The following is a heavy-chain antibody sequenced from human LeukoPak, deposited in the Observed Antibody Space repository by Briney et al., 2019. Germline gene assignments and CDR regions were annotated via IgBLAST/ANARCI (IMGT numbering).Heavy chain of an antibody. Sequence: GASVKVSCKASGYTFTSYGISWVRQAPGQGLEWMGGIIPIFGTANYAQKFQGRVTITADKSTSTAYMELSSLRSEDTAVYYCARDLNIAAPYYYYMDVWGKGTTVTVSS. J-gene: IGHJ6*03. CDR3: ARDLNIAAPYYYYMDV. D-gene: IGHD6-6*01. CDR2: IIPIFGTA. V-gene: IGHV1-69*06. CDR1: GYTFTSYG.